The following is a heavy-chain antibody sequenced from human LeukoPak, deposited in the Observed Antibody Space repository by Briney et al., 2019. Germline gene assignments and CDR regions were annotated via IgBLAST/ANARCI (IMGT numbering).Heavy chain of an antibody. D-gene: IGHD4-17*01. CDR3: ARSRGGFGDYGSWFDP. V-gene: IGHV4-59*01. Sequence: SETLSLTCTVSGGSISSYFWSWIRQPPGKGLEWIAYNHDSGTTNYNPSLKSRVTTSIDTSKNQFSLRLNSVTPADTAVYYCARSRGGFGDYGSWFDPWGQGTLVTVSS. J-gene: IGHJ5*02. CDR2: NHDSGTT. CDR1: GGSISSYF.